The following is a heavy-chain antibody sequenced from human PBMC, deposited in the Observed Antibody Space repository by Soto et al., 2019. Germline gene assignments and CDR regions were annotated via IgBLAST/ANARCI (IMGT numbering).Heavy chain of an antibody. CDR3: AKGGLMITFGGVT. CDR1: GFTFSSYA. Sequence: EEQLVESGGGLVHPGGSLRLSCAASGFTFSSYAMSWVRQAPGKGLEWVSAISGSGGSTYYADSVKGRFTISRDNSKNTLYLQMNSLRAEDTAVYYCAKGGLMITFGGVTWGQGTLVTVSS. CDR2: ISGSGGST. J-gene: IGHJ4*02. D-gene: IGHD3-16*01. V-gene: IGHV3-23*04.